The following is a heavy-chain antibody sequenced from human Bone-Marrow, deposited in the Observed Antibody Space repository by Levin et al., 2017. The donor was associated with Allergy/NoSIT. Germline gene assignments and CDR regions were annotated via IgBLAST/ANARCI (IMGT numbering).Heavy chain of an antibody. CDR3: ATSLGATNYGTFDY. Sequence: HPGGSLRLSCAASGFTFSNYAMTWVRQAPGKGLEWVSTISGSGTSTYYEDSVKGRFTISRDRSKNTLYLQMSSLRVEDTAVYYCATSLGATNYGTFDYWGQGTQVTVSS. J-gene: IGHJ4*02. V-gene: IGHV3-23*01. CDR2: ISGSGTST. CDR1: GFTFSNYA. D-gene: IGHD5-24*01.